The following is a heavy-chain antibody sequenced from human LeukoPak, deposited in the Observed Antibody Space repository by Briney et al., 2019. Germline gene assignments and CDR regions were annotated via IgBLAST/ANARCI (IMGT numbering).Heavy chain of an antibody. CDR3: ARNTYSNSNPYYPDAFDI. D-gene: IGHD3-22*01. CDR2: IKQDGSEK. Sequence: PGGSLRLSCAASGFTFSNYWMSWVRQAPGKGLEWVANIKQDGSEKYYVDSVKGRFTISRDNAKNSLYLQMNSLRAEDTAVYYCARNTYSNSNPYYPDAFDIWGQGTMVTVSS. J-gene: IGHJ3*02. V-gene: IGHV3-7*01. CDR1: GFTFSNYW.